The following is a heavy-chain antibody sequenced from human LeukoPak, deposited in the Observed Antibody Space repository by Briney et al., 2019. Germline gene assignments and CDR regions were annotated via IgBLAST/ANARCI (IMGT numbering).Heavy chain of an antibody. CDR1: GFTFGNYV. CDR2: IDGGGGRT. Sequence: GGSLRLSCVASGFTFGNYVMSWVRQTPGKGLEWVSLIDGGGGRTYYADSVKGRFTISRANFKNTLYLQMNSLRADDTAVYYCAKDETGDGYNAIWGQGTLVAVSS. D-gene: IGHD5-24*01. CDR3: AKDETGDGYNAI. V-gene: IGHV3-23*01. J-gene: IGHJ4*02.